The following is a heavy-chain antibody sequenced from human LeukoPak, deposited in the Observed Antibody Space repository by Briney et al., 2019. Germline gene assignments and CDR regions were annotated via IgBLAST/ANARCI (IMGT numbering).Heavy chain of an antibody. Sequence: GGSLRLSCEASGFTFTTYSMTWVRQAPGKGLEWVSIISSGSSAIFSADALKGRFTTSRDDAKNLLYLDMNSLRAEDTAVYYCARGHTAVTRHFDFWGQGTLVTVSS. J-gene: IGHJ4*02. V-gene: IGHV3-21*01. CDR3: ARGHTAVTRHFDF. D-gene: IGHD4-17*01. CDR1: GFTFTTYS. CDR2: ISSGSSAI.